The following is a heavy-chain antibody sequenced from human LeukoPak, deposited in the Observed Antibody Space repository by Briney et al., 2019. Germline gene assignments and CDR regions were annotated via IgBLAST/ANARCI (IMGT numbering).Heavy chain of an antibody. V-gene: IGHV4-4*07. CDR3: ARDMVADSSGYDRGWFDP. D-gene: IGHD3-22*01. J-gene: IGHJ5*02. CDR1: GGSISSYY. Sequence: SETLSLTCTVSGGSISSYYWSWIRQPAGKGLEWIGRIYTSGSTNYNPSLKSRVTMSLDTSKNQFSLKLSSVTAADTAVYYCARDMVADSSGYDRGWFDPWGQGTLVTVSS. CDR2: IYTSGST.